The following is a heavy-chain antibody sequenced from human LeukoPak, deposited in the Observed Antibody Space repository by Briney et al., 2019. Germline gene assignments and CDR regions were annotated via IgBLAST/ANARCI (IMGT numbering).Heavy chain of an antibody. D-gene: IGHD6-13*01. V-gene: IGHV4-30-2*01. CDR3: ARDQSSGWYWFDP. CDR2: IYHSGTT. J-gene: IGHJ5*02. CDR1: GGSISSGGYS. Sequence: PSETLSLTCAVSGGSISSGGYSWNWIRQPPGKGLEWIGYIYHSGTTYYNPSLKSRVTISVDRSKNQFALKLSSVTAADTAVYYCARDQSSGWYWFDPWGQGTLVTVSS.